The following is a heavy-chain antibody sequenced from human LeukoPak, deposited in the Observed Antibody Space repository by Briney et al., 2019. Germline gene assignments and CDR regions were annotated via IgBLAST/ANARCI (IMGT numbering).Heavy chain of an antibody. CDR1: GGSISGYF. J-gene: IGHJ4*02. D-gene: IGHD3-10*01. Sequence: SETLSLTCTVSGGSISGYFWSWIRQPPGKGLEWIGYIHYSGTTNYNPSLNSRVTISVDTSKNQFSLRLISVTAADTAVEYCARYGITIVRGGKYYFDSWGQGTLVTVSS. V-gene: IGHV4-59*08. CDR3: ARYGITIVRGGKYYFDS. CDR2: IHYSGTT.